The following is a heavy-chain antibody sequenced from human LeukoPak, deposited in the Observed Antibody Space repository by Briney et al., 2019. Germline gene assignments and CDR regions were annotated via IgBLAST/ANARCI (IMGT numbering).Heavy chain of an antibody. CDR1: GFTVSSNY. CDR2: IKQDGSEK. Sequence: GGSLRLSCSASGFTVSSNYMSWVRQAPGKGLEWVANIKQDGSEKYYVDSAKGRFTISRDNAKNSLYLQMNSLRAEDTAVYYGARVYYDILTGYYLQHWGQGTLVTVSS. J-gene: IGHJ1*01. D-gene: IGHD3-9*01. CDR3: ARVYYDILTGYYLQH. V-gene: IGHV3-7*01.